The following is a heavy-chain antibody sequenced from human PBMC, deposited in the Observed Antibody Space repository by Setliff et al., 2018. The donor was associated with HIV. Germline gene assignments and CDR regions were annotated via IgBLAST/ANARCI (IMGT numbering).Heavy chain of an antibody. Sequence: SETLSLTCTVSGGSISSSSYYWGWIRQPPGKGLEWIGSIYYSGSTYYNPSLKSRVTISVDTSKNQFSLKLSSVTAADTAVYYCARVGGVLTGTPHFDFWGQGILVTVSS. J-gene: IGHJ4*02. CDR3: ARVGGVLTGTPHFDF. CDR2: IYYSGST. CDR1: GGSISSSSYY. D-gene: IGHD3-9*01. V-gene: IGHV4-39*01.